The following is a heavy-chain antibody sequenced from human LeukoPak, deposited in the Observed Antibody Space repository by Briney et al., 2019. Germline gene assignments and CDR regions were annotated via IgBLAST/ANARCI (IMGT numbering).Heavy chain of an antibody. CDR3: AREADNGAYPTNS. D-gene: IGHD4-17*01. CDR1: GFTITNSW. Sequence: GGSLRLSCAASGFTITNSWMHWVRQAPGKGLVWVSRISSGGSSLDYADSVKGRFAISRDIAKNTLYLQMSSLRPEDTAVYYCAREADNGAYPTNSWGQGTLVSVSS. J-gene: IGHJ4*02. V-gene: IGHV3-74*01. CDR2: ISSGGSSL.